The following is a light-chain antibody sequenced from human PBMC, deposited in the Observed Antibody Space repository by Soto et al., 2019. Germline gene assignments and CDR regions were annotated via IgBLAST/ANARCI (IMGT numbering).Light chain of an antibody. CDR3: CSYAGSSTSVV. J-gene: IGLJ2*01. CDR1: SSDVGSYNL. CDR2: EGS. V-gene: IGLV2-23*01. Sequence: QSALTQPASVSRSPGQSITISCTGTSSDVGSYNLVSWYQQHPGKAPKLMIYEGSKRPSGVSNRFSGSKSGNTASLTISGLQAEDEGDYYGCSYAGSSTSVVFGGGPKLT.